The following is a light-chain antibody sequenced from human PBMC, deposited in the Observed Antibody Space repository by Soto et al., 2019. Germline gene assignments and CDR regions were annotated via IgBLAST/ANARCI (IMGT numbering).Light chain of an antibody. J-gene: IGKJ1*01. Sequence: DLQMTQSPSSLSASVGDRVTISCRTSQTISTHLNWYQQKPGRAPQLLIYTASTLQSGLPSRSSDSGTRTQYTLTISSLHPEDFATYCFEQSHSAPRTFGQGTKV. V-gene: IGKV1-39*01. CDR1: QTISTH. CDR2: TAS. CDR3: EQSHSAPRT.